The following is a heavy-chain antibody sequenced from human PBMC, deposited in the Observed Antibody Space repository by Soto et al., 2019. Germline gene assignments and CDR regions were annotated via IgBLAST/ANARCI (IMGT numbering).Heavy chain of an antibody. V-gene: IGHV3-11*04. Sequence: PGGSLRLSCAASGFTFSDYYTSWIRQAPGKGLEWVSYISSSGSIIYNADSVKGRFTISRDNAKNSLYLQMNSLRAEDTAVYYCARDPTQYCRLTNCPDGDALDLWGQGTMVTVSS. CDR2: ISSSGSII. CDR1: GFTFSDYY. J-gene: IGHJ3*01. D-gene: IGHD2-15*01. CDR3: ARDPTQYCRLTNCPDGDALDL.